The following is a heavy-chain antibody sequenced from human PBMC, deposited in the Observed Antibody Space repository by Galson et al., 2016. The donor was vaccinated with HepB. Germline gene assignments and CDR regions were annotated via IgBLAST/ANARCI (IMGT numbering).Heavy chain of an antibody. CDR3: STQTTGTVKDS. V-gene: IGHV3-15*01. CDR2: IKRDTEGGTL. Sequence: SLRLSCAVSGLPLSDATMNWVRQAPGKGLEWVGRIKRDTEGGTLDYAAPVKGRFTISRDDSKNTLFLQMNSLKTDDTAVYYCSTQTTGTVKDSWGQGTLVTVSS. J-gene: IGHJ4*02. D-gene: IGHD4-17*01. CDR1: GLPLSDAT.